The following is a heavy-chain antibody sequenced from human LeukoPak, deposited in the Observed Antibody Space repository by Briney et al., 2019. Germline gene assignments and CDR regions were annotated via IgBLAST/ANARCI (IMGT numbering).Heavy chain of an antibody. CDR1: GGSFSGYY. Sequence: NSSESLSLTCAVYGGSFSGYYWSWIRQPPGKGLEWIGEINHSGSTNYNPSLKSRVTISVDTSKNQFSLKLSSVTAADTAVYYCASLLTGTPRYFDIWGRGTLVTVSS. J-gene: IGHJ2*01. V-gene: IGHV4-34*01. D-gene: IGHD1-7*01. CDR2: INHSGST. CDR3: ASLLTGTPRYFDI.